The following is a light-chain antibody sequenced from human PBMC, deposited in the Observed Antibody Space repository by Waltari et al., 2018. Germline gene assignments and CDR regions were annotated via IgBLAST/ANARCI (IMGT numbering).Light chain of an antibody. CDR3: LQALQTPPT. J-gene: IGKJ1*01. CDR1: QSLLHSNGYNY. Sequence: DIVMTQSPLPPPVTPGEPASNSCRSSQSLLHSNGYNYLDWYLQKPGQSPQLLIYLGSNRASGVPDRFSGSGSGTDFTLKISRVEAEDVGVYYCLQALQTPPTFGQGTKVEIK. CDR2: LGS. V-gene: IGKV2-28*01.